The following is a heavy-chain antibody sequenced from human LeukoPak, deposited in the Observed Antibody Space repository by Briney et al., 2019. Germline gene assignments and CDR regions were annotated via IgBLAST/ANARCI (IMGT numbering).Heavy chain of an antibody. J-gene: IGHJ4*02. Sequence: GGSLRLSCAASGFTFSDYNMRWIRQAPGKGLEWVSAISGSGGSTYYADSVKGRFTISRDNSKNTLYLQMNSLRAEDTAVYYCAKGEDYYYGSGSYYKRGYFDYWGQGTLVTVSS. V-gene: IGHV3-23*01. D-gene: IGHD3-10*01. CDR3: AKGEDYYYGSGSYYKRGYFDY. CDR1: GFTFSDYN. CDR2: ISGSGGST.